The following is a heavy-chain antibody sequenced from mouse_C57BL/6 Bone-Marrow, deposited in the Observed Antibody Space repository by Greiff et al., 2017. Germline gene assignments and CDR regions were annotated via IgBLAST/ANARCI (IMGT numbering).Heavy chain of an antibody. CDR3: ARVRGYSNYGSWFAY. J-gene: IGHJ3*01. CDR2: IYPGSGNT. D-gene: IGHD2-5*01. V-gene: IGHV1-66*01. CDR1: GYSFTSYY. Sequence: VQLQQSGPELVKPGASVKISCKASGYSFTSYYIHWVKQRPGQGLEWIGWIYPGSGNTKYNEKFKGQATLTADTSSSTAYMQLSSLTSEDSAVCYWARVRGYSNYGSWFAYWGQGTLVTVSA.